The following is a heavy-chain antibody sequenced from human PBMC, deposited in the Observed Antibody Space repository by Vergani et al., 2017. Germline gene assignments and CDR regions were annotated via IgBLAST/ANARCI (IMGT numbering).Heavy chain of an antibody. Sequence: VQLQESGPGLVKPSETLSLTCVVSGYSISSGYYWGWIRQPPGKGLEWIGSIYHSGLTYYNPSLKSRVPISVDTSNNQFPLKLSSVTAADTAVYYCVRVPYSYVYHFDYWGQGTLVTVSS. CDR1: GYSISSGYY. CDR2: IYHSGLT. D-gene: IGHD5-18*01. V-gene: IGHV4-38-2*01. J-gene: IGHJ4*02. CDR3: VRVPYSYVYHFDY.